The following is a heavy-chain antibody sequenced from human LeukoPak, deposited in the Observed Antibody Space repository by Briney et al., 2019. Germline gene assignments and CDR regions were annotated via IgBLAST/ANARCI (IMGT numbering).Heavy chain of an antibody. D-gene: IGHD3-10*01. J-gene: IGHJ5*02. V-gene: IGHV4-31*03. Sequence: PSQTLSLTCTVSGGSISSGGYYWSWIRQHPGKGLEWIGYIYYSGSTYYNPSLKSRVTISVDTSKNQFSLKLSSVTAADTAVYYCARIYYYGSGRAANWFDPWGQGTLVTVSS. CDR3: ARIYYYGSGRAANWFDP. CDR1: GGSISSGGYY. CDR2: IYYSGST.